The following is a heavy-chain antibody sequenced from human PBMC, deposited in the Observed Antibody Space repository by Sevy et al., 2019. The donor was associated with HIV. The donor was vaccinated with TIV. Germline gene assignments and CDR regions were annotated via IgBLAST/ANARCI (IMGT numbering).Heavy chain of an antibody. Sequence: ASVKVSCKTSGFDFSSYGITWVRQAPGQGLEWMGWIGIYNGNSNSAQKLQGRVSMTTDTSTNTVYMELSNLRSDETAVYYCARVPTYDYGSATYFDYWGQGTLVTVSS. CDR1: GFDFSSYG. V-gene: IGHV1-18*01. CDR3: ARVPTYDYGSATYFDY. J-gene: IGHJ4*02. D-gene: IGHD3-10*01. CDR2: IGIYNGNS.